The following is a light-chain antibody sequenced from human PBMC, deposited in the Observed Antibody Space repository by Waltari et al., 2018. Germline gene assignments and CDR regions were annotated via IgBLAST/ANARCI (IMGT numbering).Light chain of an antibody. Sequence: SYVVTQAPSVSVAPRQTATITCGGNYRSTKEVHQDQHRPGQAPVLVVYDGVDRPSGIPERFSGSRSGHTATLTIFRVEAGDEADYYCQVWDIVSDWVFGGGTKLTVL. CDR2: DGV. CDR3: QVWDIVSDWV. J-gene: IGLJ3*02. V-gene: IGLV3-21*02. CDR1: YRSTKE.